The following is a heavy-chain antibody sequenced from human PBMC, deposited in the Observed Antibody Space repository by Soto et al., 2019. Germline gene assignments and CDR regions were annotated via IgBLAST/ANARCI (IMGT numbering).Heavy chain of an antibody. Sequence: GGSLRLSXVASGFDFSDFHISWVRQAPGKGLEWISYISSSIGHTDYAESVKGRFTISRDNAKSSVFLEMSDLRSDDTAVYYCAANWNFGLNFWGQGTLVTVSS. CDR1: GFDFSDFH. J-gene: IGHJ4*02. V-gene: IGHV3-11*03. CDR2: ISSSIGHT. D-gene: IGHD1-1*01. CDR3: AANWNFGLNF.